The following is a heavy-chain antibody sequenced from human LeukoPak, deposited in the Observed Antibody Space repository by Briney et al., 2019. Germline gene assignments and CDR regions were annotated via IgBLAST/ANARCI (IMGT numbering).Heavy chain of an antibody. CDR1: GFTFSSYS. CDR3: ARVPPPALGYYYDGSDFYAPFDH. V-gene: IGHV3-74*03. J-gene: IGHJ4*02. CDR2: IKTDGSGT. D-gene: IGHD3-22*01. Sequence: GGSLRLSCAASGFTFSSYSMNWVRQAPGKGLEWVSRIKTDGSGTTYADSVKGRFTISRDNAKNTLYLQMTSLRAEDTAVYYRARVPPPALGYYYDGSDFYAPFDHWGQGILVTVSS.